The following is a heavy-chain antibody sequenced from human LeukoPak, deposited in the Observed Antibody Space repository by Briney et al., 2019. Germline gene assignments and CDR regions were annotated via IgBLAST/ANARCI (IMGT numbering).Heavy chain of an antibody. CDR2: ISYDGSNK. CDR3: AEDRAAAFDAFDI. J-gene: IGHJ3*02. D-gene: IGHD6-13*01. CDR1: GFTFSSYG. V-gene: IGHV3-30*18. Sequence: PGRSLRLSCAASGFTFSSYGMHWVRQAPGKGLEWVAVISYDGSNKYYTDSLKGRFTISRDNSKNPLYLQMNSLRAEDTAVYYCAEDRAAAFDAFDIWGQGTMVTVSS.